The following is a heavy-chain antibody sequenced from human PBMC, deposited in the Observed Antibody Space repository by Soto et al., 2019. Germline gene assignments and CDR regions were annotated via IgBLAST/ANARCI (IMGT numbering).Heavy chain of an antibody. Sequence: VQLVESGGGVVQPGRSLRLSCAASGFTFSSYGMHWVRQAPGNGLEWVAVISYDGSNKYYADSVKGRFTISRDNSKNTLYLQMNSLRAEDTAVYYCAEDLADYGDYVNYYYYGMDVWGQGTTVTVSS. J-gene: IGHJ6*02. CDR3: AEDLADYGDYVNYYYYGMDV. CDR2: ISYDGSNK. CDR1: GFTFSSYG. V-gene: IGHV3-30*18. D-gene: IGHD4-17*01.